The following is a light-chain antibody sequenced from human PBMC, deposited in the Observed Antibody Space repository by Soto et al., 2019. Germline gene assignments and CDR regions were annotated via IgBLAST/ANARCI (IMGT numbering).Light chain of an antibody. J-gene: IGKJ4*01. Sequence: EIVMTQSPATLSVSPGERATLSCRASQSVSSNLAWYQQKPGQAPRLLIYGASTRAPGIPARFSGSGSGTEFTLTISSLQSEDFAVYYCQQYNNWLLLTFGGGTKVEIK. CDR2: GAS. CDR1: QSVSSN. V-gene: IGKV3-15*01. CDR3: QQYNNWLLLT.